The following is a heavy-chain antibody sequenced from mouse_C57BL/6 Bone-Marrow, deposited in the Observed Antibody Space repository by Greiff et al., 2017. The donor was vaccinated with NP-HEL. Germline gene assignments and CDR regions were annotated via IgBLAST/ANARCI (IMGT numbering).Heavy chain of an antibody. Sequence: VQLQQSGTVLARPGASVKMSCKTSGYTFTSYWMHWVKQRPGQGLEWIGAIYPGNSDTSYNQKFKGKAKLTAVTSASTAYMELSSLTNEDSAVYYCTSSYYYGSSGGDWGQGTLVTVSA. V-gene: IGHV1-5*01. CDR2: IYPGNSDT. CDR1: GYTFTSYW. D-gene: IGHD1-1*01. CDR3: TSSYYYGSSGGD. J-gene: IGHJ3*01.